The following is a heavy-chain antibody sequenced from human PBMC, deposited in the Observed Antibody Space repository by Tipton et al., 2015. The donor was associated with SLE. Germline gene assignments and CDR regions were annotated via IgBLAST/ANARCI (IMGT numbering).Heavy chain of an antibody. CDR3: ASYIAAADNYFDY. Sequence: SLRLSCAASGFTFSSYWMSWVRQAPGKGLEWVANIKQDGSEKYYVDSVKGRFTISRDNAKNSLYLQMNSLRAEDTAVYYCASYIAAADNYFDYWGQGTLVTVSS. V-gene: IGHV3-7*01. CDR1: GFTFSSYW. CDR2: IKQDGSEK. J-gene: IGHJ4*02. D-gene: IGHD6-13*01.